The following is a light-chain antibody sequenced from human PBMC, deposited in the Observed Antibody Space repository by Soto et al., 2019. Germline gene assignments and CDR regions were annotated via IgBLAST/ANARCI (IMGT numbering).Light chain of an antibody. Sequence: EIVMTQSPATLSVSPGERATLSCRASQSVSSNLAWDPQKPGQAPRLLIYGASTRATGIPARFSGSGSGTDFTLTISRLEPEDFAVYYCQQYGSSLTWTFGQGTKVDIK. V-gene: IGKV3-15*01. CDR3: QQYGSSLTWT. CDR2: GAS. CDR1: QSVSSN. J-gene: IGKJ1*01.